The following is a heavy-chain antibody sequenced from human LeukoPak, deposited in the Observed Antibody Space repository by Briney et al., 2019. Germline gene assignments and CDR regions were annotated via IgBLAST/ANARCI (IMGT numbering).Heavy chain of an antibody. Sequence: ASVKVSCKASGYTFTGYYMHWVRQAPGQGLEWMGWINPNSGGTNYAQKFQGRVTMTRDTSISTAYMELSRLRSDDTAVYYCAREVGTTAVAFDIWGQGTMVTVSS. J-gene: IGHJ3*02. CDR1: GYTFTGYY. CDR3: AREVGTTAVAFDI. V-gene: IGHV1-2*02. CDR2: INPNSGGT. D-gene: IGHD2-21*02.